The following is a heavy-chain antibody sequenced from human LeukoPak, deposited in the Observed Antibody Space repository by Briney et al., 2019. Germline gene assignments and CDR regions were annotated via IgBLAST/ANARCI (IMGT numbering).Heavy chain of an antibody. V-gene: IGHV1-2*02. Sequence: ASVKVSCKASGYTFTGYYMHWVRPAPGQGLEWMGWINPNSGGTNYAQKFQGRVTMTSDTSINTANMELSRLRSDDTAVYYCARGEYYYGSGSYYNDYWGQGTLVTVSS. J-gene: IGHJ4*02. CDR1: GYTFTGYY. CDR2: INPNSGGT. CDR3: ARGEYYYGSGSYYNDY. D-gene: IGHD3-10*01.